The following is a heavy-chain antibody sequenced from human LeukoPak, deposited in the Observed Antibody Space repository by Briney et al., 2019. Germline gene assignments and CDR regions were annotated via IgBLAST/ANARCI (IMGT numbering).Heavy chain of an antibody. J-gene: IGHJ4*02. CDR1: GFTSSNVW. D-gene: IGHD3-10*01. Sequence: PGGSLRLSCAVTGFTSSNVWMSWVRQAPGKGLEWIAHITSERDGGTADYAAPVKGRFTISRDDSKNTLYLQINSLKTEDTALYYCTTGTRPMVRGVITEYWGQGTLVTVSS. CDR3: TTGTRPMVRGVITEY. V-gene: IGHV3-15*01. CDR2: ITSERDGGTA.